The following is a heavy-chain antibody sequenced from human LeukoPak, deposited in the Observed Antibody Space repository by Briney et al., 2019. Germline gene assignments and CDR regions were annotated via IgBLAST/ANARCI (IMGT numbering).Heavy chain of an antibody. D-gene: IGHD6-6*01. J-gene: IGHJ4*02. CDR3: ARDSSSIDY. Sequence: SEILSLTCTVSGYSISSGYYWGWIRQPPGKGLEWIGSIYHSGSTYYNPSLKSRVTISVDTSKNQFSLKLSSVTAADTAVYYCARDSSSIDYWGQGTLVTVSS. CDR2: IYHSGST. CDR1: GYSISSGYY. V-gene: IGHV4-38-2*02.